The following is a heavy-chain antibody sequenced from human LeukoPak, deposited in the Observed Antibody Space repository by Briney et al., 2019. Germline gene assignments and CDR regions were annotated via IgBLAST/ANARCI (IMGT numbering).Heavy chain of an antibody. CDR1: GFAFSGYS. J-gene: IGHJ4*02. Sequence: GGSLRLSCAASGFAFSGYSMNWVRQAPGKGLEWVSYISSGSSTIFYADSVKGRFTISRDNAKSSLFLQMNSLRAEDTAVYYCARSRTGNYFDYCGQGTLVTVSS. V-gene: IGHV3-48*01. D-gene: IGHD2-8*02. CDR2: ISSGSSTI. CDR3: ARSRTGNYFDY.